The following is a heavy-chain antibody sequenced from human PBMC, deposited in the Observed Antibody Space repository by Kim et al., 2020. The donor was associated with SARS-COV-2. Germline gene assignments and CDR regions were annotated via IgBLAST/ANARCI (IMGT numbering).Heavy chain of an antibody. J-gene: IGHJ4*02. D-gene: IGHD5-12*01. CDR3: AREIVATIAPNVAY. CDR2: IDWDDDK. CDR1: GFSLSTSGMC. V-gene: IGHV2-70*11. Sequence: SGPTLVNPTQTLTLTCTFSGFSLSTSGMCVSWIRQPPGKALEWLARIDWDDDKYYSTSLKTRLTISKDTSKNQVVLTMTNMDPVDTATYYCAREIVATIAPNVAYWGQGTLVTVSS.